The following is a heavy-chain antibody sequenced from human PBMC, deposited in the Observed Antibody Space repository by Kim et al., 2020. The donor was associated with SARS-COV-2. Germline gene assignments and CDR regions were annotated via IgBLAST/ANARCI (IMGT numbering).Heavy chain of an antibody. J-gene: IGHJ6*02. Sequence: GGSLRLSCAASGFTFSSYGMHWVRQAPGKGLEWVAVIWYDGSNKYYADSVKGRFTISRDNSKNTLYLQMNSLRAEDTAVYYCARDDTYYDFWSGYLRDRQNYYYSYGMDVWGQGTTVTVSS. CDR3: ARDDTYYDFWSGYLRDRQNYYYSYGMDV. CDR2: IWYDGSNK. V-gene: IGHV3-33*01. D-gene: IGHD3-3*01. CDR1: GFTFSSYG.